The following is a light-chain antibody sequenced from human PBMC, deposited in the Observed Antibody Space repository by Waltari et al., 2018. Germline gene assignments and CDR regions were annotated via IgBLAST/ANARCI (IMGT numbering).Light chain of an antibody. CDR3: QQRSSWPPWT. V-gene: IGKV3-11*01. Sequence: EIVLTQSPATLSLSPGERATLSCRASQSINTYVASFHQKAGQAPRLLIYDASKRAAGIPARFSGSGSGTDFTLTISSLEPEDFAFYFCQQRSSWPPWTFGQGTKAEIK. J-gene: IGKJ1*01. CDR2: DAS. CDR1: QSINTY.